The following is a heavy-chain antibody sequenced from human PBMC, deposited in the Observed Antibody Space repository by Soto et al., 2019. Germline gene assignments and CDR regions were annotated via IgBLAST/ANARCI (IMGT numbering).Heavy chain of an antibody. Sequence: ASLKVSCKASGYTFTVYYMHWVRQAPGEGLEWMGWINPNSGGTNYAQKFQGWVTMTRDTSISTAYMELSRLRSDDTAVYYCARDPSNTSGNKLYLDYWGQGTPVTVSS. CDR3: ARDPSNTSGNKLYLDY. J-gene: IGHJ4*02. D-gene: IGHD2-2*01. V-gene: IGHV1-2*04. CDR1: GYTFTVYY. CDR2: INPNSGGT.